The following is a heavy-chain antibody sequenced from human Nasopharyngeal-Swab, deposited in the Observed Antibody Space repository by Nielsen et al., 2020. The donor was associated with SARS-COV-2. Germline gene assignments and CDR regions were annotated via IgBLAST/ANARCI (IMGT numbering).Heavy chain of an antibody. V-gene: IGHV4-59*01. Sequence: GSLRLSCTVSGDSITNYYWSWIRQPPGKELEWIGNFYYSGSTNYNPSLKSRVTISVDTSKNQFSLKLSSVTAADTAVYYCARWSTISRFFDFWGQGTQVTVSS. CDR1: GDSITNYY. D-gene: IGHD1-26*01. J-gene: IGHJ4*02. CDR2: FYYSGST. CDR3: ARWSTISRFFDF.